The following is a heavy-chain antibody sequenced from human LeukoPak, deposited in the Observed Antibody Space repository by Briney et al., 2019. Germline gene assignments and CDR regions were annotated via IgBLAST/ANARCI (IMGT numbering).Heavy chain of an antibody. J-gene: IGHJ2*01. V-gene: IGHV4-34*01. Sequence: PSETLSLTCAVYGGSFSGYYWSWIRQPPGKGLEWIGEINHSGSTNYNPSLKGRVTISVDTSKNQFSLKLSSVTAADTAVYYCARAPAWYFDLWGRGTLVTVSS. CDR3: ARAPAWYFDL. CDR1: GGSFSGYY. CDR2: INHSGST. D-gene: IGHD2-15*01.